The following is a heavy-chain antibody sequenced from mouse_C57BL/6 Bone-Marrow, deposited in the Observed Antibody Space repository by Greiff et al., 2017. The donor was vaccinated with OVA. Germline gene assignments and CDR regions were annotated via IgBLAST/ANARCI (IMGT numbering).Heavy chain of an antibody. D-gene: IGHD1-1*01. Sequence: QVHVKQSGAELVKPGASVKVSCKASGYTFTSYWMHWVKQRPGQGLEWIGRIHPSDSDTNYNQTFKGKATLTVDKSSSTAYMQLSSLTSEDSAVYYCAIPNPLYYYGSREYFDVWGTGTTVTVSS. CDR3: AIPNPLYYYGSREYFDV. V-gene: IGHV1-74*01. CDR2: IHPSDSDT. J-gene: IGHJ1*03. CDR1: GYTFTSYW.